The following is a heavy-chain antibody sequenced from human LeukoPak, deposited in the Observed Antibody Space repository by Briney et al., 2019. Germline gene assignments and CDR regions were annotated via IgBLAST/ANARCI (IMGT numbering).Heavy chain of an antibody. CDR1: GYTFNTYG. CDR3: AREGSLYDSGNYYLSWFDP. CDR2: ISAYNGNT. D-gene: IGHD3-22*01. J-gene: IGHJ5*02. V-gene: IGHV1-18*01. Sequence: ASVKVSCKTSGYTFNTYGIAWVRQAPGQGGEWMGWISAYNGNTNYAQNLQDRGTITTDTSPTPAYMELRSLRSDDTAVYYCAREGSLYDSGNYYLSWFDPWGQGTLVTVSS.